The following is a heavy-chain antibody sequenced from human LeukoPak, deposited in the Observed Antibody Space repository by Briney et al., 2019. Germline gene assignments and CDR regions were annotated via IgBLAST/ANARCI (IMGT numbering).Heavy chain of an antibody. D-gene: IGHD2-15*01. V-gene: IGHV6-1*01. CDR3: TRGPEIVTGAFDI. Sequence: SQTLSLTCAISEDSVSSNSATWNWIRQSPSRGLEWLGRTYYRSKWSYDYAVSVKSRVTINPDTSKNQFSLQLNSVTPEDTAVYYCTRGPEIVTGAFDIWGQGTMVTVSS. J-gene: IGHJ3*02. CDR2: TYYRSKWSY. CDR1: EDSVSSNSAT.